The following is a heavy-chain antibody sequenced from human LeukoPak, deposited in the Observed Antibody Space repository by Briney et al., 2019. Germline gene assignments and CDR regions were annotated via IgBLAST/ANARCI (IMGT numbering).Heavy chain of an antibody. V-gene: IGHV3-11*01. D-gene: IGHD6-19*01. J-gene: IGHJ6*02. CDR3: ARRQRCLVQSYYYYGMDV. CDR1: GFTFSDYY. CDR2: ISSSGSTI. Sequence: GGSLRLSCAASGFTFSDYYMSWIRQAPGKGLEWVSYISSSGSTIYYADSVKGRFTISRDNAKNSLYLQMNSLRAEDTAVYYCARRQRCLVQSYYYYGMDVWGQGTTVTVSS.